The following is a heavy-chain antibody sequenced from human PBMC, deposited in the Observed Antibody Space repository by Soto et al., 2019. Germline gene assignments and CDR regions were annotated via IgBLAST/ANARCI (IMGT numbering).Heavy chain of an antibody. CDR1: GFTVSSND. CDR2: IYSGDLT. V-gene: IGHV3-66*01. J-gene: IGHJ3*02. Sequence: EVQLVESGGGLVQPGGSLRLSCAASGFTVSSNDMTWVRQAPGKGLEWVSVIYSGDLTYYADSVKGRFTISRDNSKNILYLQMNSLRAEDTAVYYCPRVQSTGAFDIWGQGTMVTVSS. CDR3: PRVQSTGAFDI.